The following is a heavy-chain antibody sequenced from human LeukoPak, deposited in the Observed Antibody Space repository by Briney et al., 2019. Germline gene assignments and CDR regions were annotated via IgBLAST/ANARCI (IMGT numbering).Heavy chain of an antibody. Sequence: NTGGSLRLSCAASGFTFSSYSMNWVRQAPGKGLEWVSSISSSSSYIYYADSVKGRFTMSRDNAKNSLYLQMNSLRAEDTAVYYCAKSRYSDYDVFDYWGQGTLVTVSS. CDR2: ISSSSSYI. V-gene: IGHV3-21*01. D-gene: IGHD5-12*01. CDR1: GFTFSSYS. J-gene: IGHJ4*02. CDR3: AKSRYSDYDVFDY.